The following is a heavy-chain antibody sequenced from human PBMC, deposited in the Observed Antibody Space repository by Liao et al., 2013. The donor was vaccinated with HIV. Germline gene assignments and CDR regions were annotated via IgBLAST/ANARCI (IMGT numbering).Heavy chain of an antibody. CDR3: AREEALYYYYMDV. Sequence: QVQLQESGPGLVKPSQTLSLTCTVSGGSISSGGYYWSWIRQPAGKGLEWIGRIYSSGSTTYNPSLKSRVTISVDTSKNQFSLKLSSVTAADTAVYYCAREEALYYYYMDVWGKGTTVTVSS. J-gene: IGHJ6*03. V-gene: IGHV4-61*02. CDR2: IYSSGST. CDR1: GGSISSGGYY.